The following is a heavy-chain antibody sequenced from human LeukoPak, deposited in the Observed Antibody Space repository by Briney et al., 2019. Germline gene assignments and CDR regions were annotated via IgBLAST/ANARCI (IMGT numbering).Heavy chain of an antibody. CDR1: GDTFSSYA. CDR3: ARAQTPYSSSSVRTLDY. V-gene: IGHV1-69*05. J-gene: IGHJ4*02. Sequence: SVKVSCKASGDTFSSYAISWVRQAPGQGLEWMGGIIPIFGTANYAQKFQGRVTITTDESTSTAYMELSSLRSEDTAVYYCARAQTPYSSSSVRTLDYWGQGTLVTVSS. CDR2: IIPIFGTA. D-gene: IGHD6-6*01.